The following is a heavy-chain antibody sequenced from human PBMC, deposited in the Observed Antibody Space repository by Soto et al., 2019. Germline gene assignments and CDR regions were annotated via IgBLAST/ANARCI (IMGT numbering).Heavy chain of an antibody. Sequence: GASVKVSCKASGYTFTSYAMHWVRQAPGQRLEWMGWINAGNGNTKYSQKFQGRVTITRDTSASTAYMELSSLRSEDTAVYYCARLEPFIGAPDYWGQGTLVTVSS. CDR2: INAGNGNT. CDR3: ARLEPFIGAPDY. V-gene: IGHV1-3*01. D-gene: IGHD5-12*01. J-gene: IGHJ4*02. CDR1: GYTFTSYA.